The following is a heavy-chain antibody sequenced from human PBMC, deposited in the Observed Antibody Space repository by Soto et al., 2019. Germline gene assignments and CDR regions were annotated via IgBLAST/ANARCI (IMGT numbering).Heavy chain of an antibody. CDR1: GYTFTGYY. CDR2: INPQTGGT. D-gene: IGHD2-21*01. CDR3: ARERFQVISDGMDV. V-gene: IGHV1-2*02. J-gene: IGHJ6*02. Sequence: ASVKVSCKASGYTFTGYYIHWVREAPGQGLEWMGWINPQTGGTSYAQKFQGRVTLSRDTSINTAYLELSRLRFDDAAVYFCARERFQVISDGMDVWGQGTTVTVSS.